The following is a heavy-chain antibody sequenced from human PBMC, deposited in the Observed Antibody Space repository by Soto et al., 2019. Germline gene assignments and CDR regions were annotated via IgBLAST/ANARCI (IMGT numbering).Heavy chain of an antibody. CDR1: GFTVSDNY. CDR2: MYSGGTAT. CDR3: ARGVPVGAIGRFYFDS. V-gene: IGHV3-53*01. D-gene: IGHD1-26*01. J-gene: IGHJ4*02. Sequence: EVQLVESGGGLIQPGGSLRLSCAASGFTVSDNYMTWVRQAPGKGLEWVSVMYSGGTATSYADSVKGRFTVSRDSSKNTVAVQLDSRRAEDTAVYYCARGVPVGAIGRFYFDSWGQGTLVTVSS.